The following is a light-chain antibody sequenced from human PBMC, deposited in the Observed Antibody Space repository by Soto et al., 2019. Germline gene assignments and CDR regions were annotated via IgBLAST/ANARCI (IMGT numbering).Light chain of an antibody. CDR3: QQYGSTPLT. CDR1: QSISNNN. CDR2: AAS. Sequence: EIVLTQSPGTLSLSAGERATLSCRASQSISNNNLAWYQQKPGQAPRLLIYAASSRATGIPTRFSGSGSGTDFTLTISRLEPEDFVVYSCQQYGSTPLTFGGGTRVEIK. J-gene: IGKJ4*01. V-gene: IGKV3-20*01.